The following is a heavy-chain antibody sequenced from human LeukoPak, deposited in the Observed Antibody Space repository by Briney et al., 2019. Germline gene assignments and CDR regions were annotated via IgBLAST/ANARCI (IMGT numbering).Heavy chain of an antibody. CDR1: GFTFSDYY. Sequence: GGSLRLSCAASGFTFSDYYMSWIRQAPGKGLEWVSYISSSGSTIYYADSVKGRFTISRDNAKNSLYLQMHSLRAEDTAVYYCARYRLGSSSVYFDYWGQGTLVTVSS. CDR3: ARYRLGSSSVYFDY. CDR2: ISSSGSTI. J-gene: IGHJ4*02. V-gene: IGHV3-11*01. D-gene: IGHD6-6*01.